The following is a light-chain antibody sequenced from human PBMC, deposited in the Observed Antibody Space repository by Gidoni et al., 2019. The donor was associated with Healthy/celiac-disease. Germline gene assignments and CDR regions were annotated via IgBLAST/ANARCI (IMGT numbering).Light chain of an antibody. CDR1: QSISSY. CDR3: QQSYSTPPT. Sequence: DIQMPQSPSSLSASVGDRVTITCRASQSISSYLNWYQQKPGKAPKLLIYAASSLQSGVPSRFSGSRAGTDFTLTISSLQPEDFATYYCQQSYSTPPTFGQGTKLEIK. CDR2: AAS. V-gene: IGKV1-39*01. J-gene: IGKJ2*01.